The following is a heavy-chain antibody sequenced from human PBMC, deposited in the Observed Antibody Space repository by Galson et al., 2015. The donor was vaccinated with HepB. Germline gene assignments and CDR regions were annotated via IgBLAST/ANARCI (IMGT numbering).Heavy chain of an antibody. CDR1: GGSFSGYY. Sequence: ETLSLTCAVYGGSFSGYYWSWIRQPPGKGLEWIGEINHSGSTNYNPSLKSRVTISVDTSKNQFSLKLSSGTAADTAVYYCASWRAAGSSGWYGDYWGQGTLVTVSS. D-gene: IGHD6-19*01. CDR2: INHSGST. V-gene: IGHV4-34*01. J-gene: IGHJ4*02. CDR3: ASWRAAGSSGWYGDY.